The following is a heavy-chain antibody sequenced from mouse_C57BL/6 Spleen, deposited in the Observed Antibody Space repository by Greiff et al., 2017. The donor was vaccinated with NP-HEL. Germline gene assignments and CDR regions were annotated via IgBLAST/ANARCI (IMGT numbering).Heavy chain of an antibody. CDR2: INPGSGGT. CDR1: GYAFTNYL. D-gene: IGHD2-4*01. J-gene: IGHJ3*01. V-gene: IGHV1-54*01. Sequence: QVQLQQSGAELVRPGTSVKVSCKASGYAFTNYLIEWVKQRPGQGLEWIGVINPGSGGTNYNEKFKGKATLTADKSSSTAYMQLSSLTSEDSAVYFCASQRDYDAWFAYWGQGTLVTVSA. CDR3: ASQRDYDAWFAY.